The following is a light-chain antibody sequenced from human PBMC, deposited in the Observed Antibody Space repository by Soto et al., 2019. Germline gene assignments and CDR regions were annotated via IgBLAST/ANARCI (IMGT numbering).Light chain of an antibody. CDR3: SSYTSSRTYVV. J-gene: IGLJ2*01. CDR1: SSDIGGYNY. CDR2: DVR. Sequence: QSALTQPASMSGSPGQSITISCTGTSSDIGGYNYISWYQQLPGKAPKFIIYDVRNRPSGVSNRFSGSKSGNTASLTISGLQAEDEADYYCSSYTSSRTYVVFGGGTKLTVL. V-gene: IGLV2-14*01.